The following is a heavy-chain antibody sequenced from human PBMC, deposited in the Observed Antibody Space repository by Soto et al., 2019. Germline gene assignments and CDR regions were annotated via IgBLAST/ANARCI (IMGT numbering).Heavy chain of an antibody. Sequence: GSLRLSCAASGFTFSDYYMSWIRQAPGKGLEWVSYISSSGSTIYYADSVKGRFTISRDNAKNSLYLQMNSLRAEDTAVYYCHAERYSSSWYNWFDPWGQGTLVTVSS. V-gene: IGHV3-11*01. J-gene: IGHJ5*02. CDR1: GFTFSDYY. CDR2: ISSSGSTI. D-gene: IGHD6-13*01. CDR3: HAERYSSSWYNWFDP.